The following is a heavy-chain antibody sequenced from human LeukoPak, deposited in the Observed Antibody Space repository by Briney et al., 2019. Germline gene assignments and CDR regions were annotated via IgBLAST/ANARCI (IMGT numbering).Heavy chain of an antibody. D-gene: IGHD6-19*01. V-gene: IGHV3-53*01. CDR2: FYSGGST. J-gene: IGHJ4*02. CDR1: GFTVSSNY. CDR3: ARIGSGWYYFDY. Sequence: GGSLRLSCAASGFTVSSNYMSWVRQAPGKGLEWVSVFYSGGSTYYADSVKGRFTISRDNSKNTLYLQMNSLRAEDTAVYYCARIGSGWYYFDYWGQGTLVTVSS.